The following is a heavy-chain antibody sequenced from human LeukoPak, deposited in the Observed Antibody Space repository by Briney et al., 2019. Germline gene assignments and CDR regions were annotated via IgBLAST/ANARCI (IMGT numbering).Heavy chain of an antibody. Sequence: PGGSLRLSCAASGFTVSSNYMSWVRQAPGKGLEWVSVIYSGGSTYYADSVKGRFTISRDNSKNTLYLQMNSLRAEDTAVYYCASAQGYYYDSSGYLGNDAFGIWGQGTMVTVSS. CDR3: ASAQGYYYDSSGYLGNDAFGI. CDR2: IYSGGST. V-gene: IGHV3-66*01. J-gene: IGHJ3*02. D-gene: IGHD3-22*01. CDR1: GFTVSSNY.